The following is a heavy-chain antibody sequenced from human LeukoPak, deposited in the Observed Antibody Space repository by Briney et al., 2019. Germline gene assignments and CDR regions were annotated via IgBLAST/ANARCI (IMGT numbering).Heavy chain of an antibody. J-gene: IGHJ6*02. CDR1: GDSVSSNSAA. CDR3: ARGGPLWYYYYSGMDV. V-gene: IGHV6-1*01. Sequence: SQTLSLTFAISGDSVSSNSAAWNWLRQSPSRGLEWLGRTYYRSKWYNDYAVSVKSRITINPDTSKNQFSLQLNSVTPEDTAVYDCARGGPLWYYYYSGMDVWGQGTTVTVSS. CDR2: TYYRSKWYN.